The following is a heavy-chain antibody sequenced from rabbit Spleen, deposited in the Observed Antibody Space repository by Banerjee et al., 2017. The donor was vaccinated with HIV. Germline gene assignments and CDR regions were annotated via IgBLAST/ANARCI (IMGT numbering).Heavy chain of an antibody. CDR2: INIVTGKS. D-gene: IGHD4-1*01. CDR3: ARAIVPWLGLTRLDL. J-gene: IGHJ3*01. V-gene: IGHV1S45*01. Sequence: EQLKESGGGLVKPEGSLTLTCKASGVSFSDKDVMCWVRQAPGKGLEWIACINIVTGKSVYASWAKGRFIMSRTSSTTVTLQMTSLTAADTATYFCARAIVPWLGLTRLDLWGQGTLVTVS. CDR1: GVSFSDKDV.